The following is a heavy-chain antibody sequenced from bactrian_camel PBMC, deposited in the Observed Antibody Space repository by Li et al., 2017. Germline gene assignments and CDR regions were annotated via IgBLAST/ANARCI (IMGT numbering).Heavy chain of an antibody. V-gene: IGHV3S53*01. CDR1: GFIFSMCA. D-gene: IGHD2*01. Sequence: HVQLVESGGGSVQAGGSVTLSCVSSGFIFSMCAMGWYRQAPGKERELVGSVGTDGTTTYADSMKGRVTISQDNAKSTIYLQIDSLKPDDTAMYYCAARTDSDCGIWHLATAGYFRYWGQGTQVTVS. J-gene: IGHJ4*01. CDR2: VGTDGTT. CDR3: AARTDSDCGIWHLATAGYFRY.